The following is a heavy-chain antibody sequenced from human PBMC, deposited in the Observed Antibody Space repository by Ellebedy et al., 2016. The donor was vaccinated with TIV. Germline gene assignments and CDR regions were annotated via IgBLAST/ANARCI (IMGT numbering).Heavy chain of an antibody. J-gene: IGHJ4*02. D-gene: IGHD6-19*01. V-gene: IGHV4-39*01. CDR1: GGSISSRSYY. Sequence: MPSETLSLTCTVSGGSISSRSYYWGWIRQPPGKGLEWIGSIYYSGSTYYNPSLKSRVTISVDTSKNQFSLKLSSVTAADTAVYYCARVSSGWYEYFDYWGQGTLVTVSS. CDR3: ARVSSGWYEYFDY. CDR2: IYYSGST.